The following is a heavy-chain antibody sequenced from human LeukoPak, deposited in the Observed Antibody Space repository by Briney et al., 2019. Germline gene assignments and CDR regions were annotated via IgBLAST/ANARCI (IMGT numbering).Heavy chain of an antibody. V-gene: IGHV4-59*01. CDR3: ARGGDISSFYYYFDH. CDR2: IHYSGST. D-gene: IGHD3-22*01. Sequence: SSETLSLTCTVSGGSMSNYYWSWIRQTPGKGLEWIAYIHYSGSTDYNPSLRSRVTISVDTSKNQFSLKLRSVTAADTAVYYCARGGDISSFYYYFDHWGQGTLVTVSS. J-gene: IGHJ4*02. CDR1: GGSMSNYY.